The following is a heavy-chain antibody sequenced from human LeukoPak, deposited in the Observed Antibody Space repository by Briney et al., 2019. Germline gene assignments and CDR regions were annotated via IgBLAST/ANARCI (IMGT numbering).Heavy chain of an antibody. D-gene: IGHD3-10*01. CDR1: GFTFSIYW. CDR3: ARGYRGGYYFDY. Sequence: GGSLRLSCAASGFTFSIYWMTWVRQAPGKGLEWVATINQDESEKSYVDSVKGRFTISRDNAKNSVYLQMNSLRAEDTAVYYCARGYRGGYYFDYWGQGTLVTVSS. J-gene: IGHJ4*02. V-gene: IGHV3-7*01. CDR2: INQDESEK.